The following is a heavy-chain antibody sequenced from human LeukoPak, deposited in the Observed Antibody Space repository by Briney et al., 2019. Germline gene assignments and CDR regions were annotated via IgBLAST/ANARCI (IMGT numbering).Heavy chain of an antibody. Sequence: GGSLRLSCAASGFTFSTNCMNWVRQAPGKGLEWVSYISSTSSTMYYADSVKGRFTISRDNAKNSLYLQMNSLRDEDTAVYYCARWSGSYSAFDIWGQGTVVTVSS. D-gene: IGHD3-3*01. CDR2: ISSTSSTM. CDR1: GFTFSTNC. V-gene: IGHV3-48*02. J-gene: IGHJ3*02. CDR3: ARWSGSYSAFDI.